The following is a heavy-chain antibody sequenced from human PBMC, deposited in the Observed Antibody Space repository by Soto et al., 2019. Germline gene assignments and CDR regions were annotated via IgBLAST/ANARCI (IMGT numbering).Heavy chain of an antibody. D-gene: IGHD1-7*01. CDR3: TRDRSGTMLF. CDR1: GFTFSNYW. CDR2: MNQDGSER. V-gene: IGHV3-7*01. J-gene: IGHJ4*02. Sequence: EVQLVESGGGLVQPGGSLRLSCTASGFTFSNYWMSWVRQAPGEGLEGVANMNQDGSERYYVDSVKGRFTISRDNAKNSLYLQVSSLRAEDTAIYYCTRDRSGTMLFWGQGTLVTVSS.